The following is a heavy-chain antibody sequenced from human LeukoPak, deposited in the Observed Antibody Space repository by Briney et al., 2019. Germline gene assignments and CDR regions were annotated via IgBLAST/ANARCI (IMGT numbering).Heavy chain of an antibody. J-gene: IGHJ4*02. D-gene: IGHD5-12*01. CDR1: GFSIRSSW. Sequence: PGGSLRLSCAVSGFSIRSSWMSWVRQTPGKGLEWVADMNEDGSGTYYVDSVKGRFTVSRDNAKNSLYLQMSSLRAEDTAVYYCARGGLRQLVITYYFDYWGQGTLATVSS. V-gene: IGHV3-7*01. CDR3: ARGGLRQLVITYYFDY. CDR2: MNEDGSGT.